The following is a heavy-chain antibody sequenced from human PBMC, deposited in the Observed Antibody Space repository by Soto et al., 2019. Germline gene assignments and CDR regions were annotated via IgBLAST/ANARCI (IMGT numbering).Heavy chain of an antibody. V-gene: IGHV6-1*01. CDR1: GDSVSSNSAG. CDR3: ERGVPYSGRIFDY. D-gene: IGHD1-26*01. CDR2: TYYRSKWYY. J-gene: IGHJ4*01. Sequence: SHTLSLTCAITGDSVSSNSAGWSWVRQSPSRGLEWLGRTYYRSKWYYEYAVSVRGRITINPDTSKNQYSLQLNSVTPEDTAVYLCERGVPYSGRIFDYWGQGTLVTVSS.